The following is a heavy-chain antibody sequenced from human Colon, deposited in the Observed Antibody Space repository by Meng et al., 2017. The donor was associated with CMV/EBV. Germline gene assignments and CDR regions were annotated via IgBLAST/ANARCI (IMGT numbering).Heavy chain of an antibody. J-gene: IGHJ4*02. CDR1: GIPFSSSG. CDR3: ARDKGVRTFDT. Sequence: QGQLVESGGGWVQPGESLRLVCAASGIPFSSSGMHWVRQAPGKGLEWVALIRHDGSNEYYAESVRGRFTISRDNSKNTVYLQMNSLRSEDTAVYYCARDKGVRTFDTWGQGILVTVSS. D-gene: IGHD2-21*01. V-gene: IGHV3-30*02. CDR2: IRHDGSNE.